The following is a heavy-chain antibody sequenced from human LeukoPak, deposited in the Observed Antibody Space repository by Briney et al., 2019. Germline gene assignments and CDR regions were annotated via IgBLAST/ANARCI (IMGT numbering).Heavy chain of an antibody. CDR2: ISAYNGNA. CDR1: GYTFTHYG. Sequence: ASVKVSCKASGYTFTHYGINWVRQAPGQGLEWMIWISAYNGNANYAPKLQGRVTMTIDTSTSTAYMELRSLRSDDTAVYYCARGGVVVVVASIRGNWFDPWGQGTLVTVSS. CDR3: ARGGVVVVVASIRGNWFDP. J-gene: IGHJ5*02. D-gene: IGHD2-15*01. V-gene: IGHV1-18*01.